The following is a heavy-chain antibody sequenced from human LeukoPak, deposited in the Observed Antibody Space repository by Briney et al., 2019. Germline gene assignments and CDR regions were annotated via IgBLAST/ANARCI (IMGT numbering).Heavy chain of an antibody. J-gene: IGHJ6*02. CDR1: GFTFSSYS. CDR3: ARSDYGDSYYYYGMDV. V-gene: IGHV3-21*01. CDR2: ISSSSSYI. D-gene: IGHD4-17*01. Sequence: GGSLRLSRAASGFTFSSYSMNWVRQAPGKGLEWVSSISSSSSYIYYADSVKGRFTISRDNAKNTLYLQMNSLRAEDTAVYYCARSDYGDSYYYYGMDVWGQGTTVTVSS.